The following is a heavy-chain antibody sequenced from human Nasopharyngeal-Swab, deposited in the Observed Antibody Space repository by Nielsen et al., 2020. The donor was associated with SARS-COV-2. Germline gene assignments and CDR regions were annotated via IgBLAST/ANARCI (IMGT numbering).Heavy chain of an antibody. CDR3: ARDKDSGYELTPPLY. V-gene: IGHV3-74*01. J-gene: IGHJ4*02. CDR2: VDYGGSTT. D-gene: IGHD5-12*01. Sequence: GGSLRLSCAASGFTFRNCWMHWVRQTPGQGLVWVARVDYGGSTTNYADSVKGRFTISRDNAKSTLYLQMNSLGAEDTAVYYCARDKDSGYELTPPLYWGQGTLVTVSS. CDR1: GFTFRNCW.